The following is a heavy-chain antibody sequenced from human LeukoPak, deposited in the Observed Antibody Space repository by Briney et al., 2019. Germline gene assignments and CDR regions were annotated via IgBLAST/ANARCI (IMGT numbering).Heavy chain of an antibody. CDR3: ARVQYSSSSTVYCYYMDV. Sequence: GASVKVSCKTSGYTFTNYGISWVRQAPGQGLEWMGGIIPIFGTANYAQKFQGRVTITTDESTSTAYMELSRLRSEDTAVYYCARVQYSSSSTVYCYYMDVWGKGTTVTVSS. J-gene: IGHJ6*03. CDR2: IIPIFGTA. D-gene: IGHD6-6*01. V-gene: IGHV1-69*05. CDR1: GYTFTNYG.